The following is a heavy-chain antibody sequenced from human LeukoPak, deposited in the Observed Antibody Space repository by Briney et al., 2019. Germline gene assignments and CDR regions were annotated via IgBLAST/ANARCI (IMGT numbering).Heavy chain of an antibody. V-gene: IGHV3-73*01. Sequence: PGGSLRLSCAASGFTFSGSAIHWVCQASGIGLEWLGRIRSKANSYATAYAASVNGRFTISRDDSQNTAYLQMNSLKTEDTAVYYCTSRPTPFYYYDSSASDAFESWGQGTMVTVSS. D-gene: IGHD3-22*01. CDR3: TSRPTPFYYYDSSASDAFES. CDR2: IRSKANSYAT. J-gene: IGHJ3*02. CDR1: GFTFSGSA.